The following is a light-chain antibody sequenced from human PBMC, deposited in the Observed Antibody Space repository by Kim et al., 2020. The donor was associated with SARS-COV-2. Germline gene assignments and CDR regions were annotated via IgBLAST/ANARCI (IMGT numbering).Light chain of an antibody. CDR1: SSDVGGYNY. V-gene: IGLV2-8*01. CDR3: SSYAGKNDIV. CDR2: EVS. Sequence: GQSVTSSCNATSSDVGGYNYVSWYQHHPGKAPKLMIFEVSERPSGVPDRFSGSKSGNTASLTVSGLQAEDEADYYCSSYAGKNDIVFGGGTQLTVL. J-gene: IGLJ3*02.